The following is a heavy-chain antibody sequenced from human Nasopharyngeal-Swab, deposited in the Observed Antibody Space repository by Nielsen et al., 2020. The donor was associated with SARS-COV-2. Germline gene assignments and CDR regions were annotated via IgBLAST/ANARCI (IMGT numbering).Heavy chain of an antibody. Sequence: SETPSLACAVVGGSFSGYYWSWIRQPPGKWLEWIGEINHSGSTNYNPSLKSRVTISVDTSKNQFSLKLSSVTAADTAVYYCAREPERVVLVRGGSACYMDVWGKGTTVTVSS. CDR2: INHSGST. CDR3: AREPERVVLVRGGSACYMDV. D-gene: IGHD1-14*01. J-gene: IGHJ6*03. CDR1: GGSFSGYY. V-gene: IGHV4-34*01.